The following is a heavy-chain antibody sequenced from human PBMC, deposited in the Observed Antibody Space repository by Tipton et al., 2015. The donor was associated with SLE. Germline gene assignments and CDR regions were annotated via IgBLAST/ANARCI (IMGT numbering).Heavy chain of an antibody. CDR3: ARADGGAAQGYYFDY. J-gene: IGHJ4*02. Sequence: TLSLTCAVYGGSFSGYYWSWIRQPPGKGLEWIGEINDSGSTNYNPSLKSRVTISVDTSKNQFSLKLSSVTAADTAVYYCARADGGAAQGYYFDYWGQGTLVTVSS. CDR2: INDSGST. CDR1: GGSFSGYY. V-gene: IGHV4-34*01. D-gene: IGHD1-26*01.